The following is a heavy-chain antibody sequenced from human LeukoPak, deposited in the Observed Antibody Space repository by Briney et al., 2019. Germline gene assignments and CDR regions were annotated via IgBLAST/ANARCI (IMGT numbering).Heavy chain of an antibody. J-gene: IGHJ4*02. CDR2: IYYSEST. D-gene: IGHD6-19*01. CDR3: ARHASVDGNWPRPLDY. CDR1: VGSIISSNYY. V-gene: IGHV4-39*01. Sequence: SETLSVTCTVSVGSIISSNYYWGWIRQPPGKGLEWIGNIYYSESTYYKPSLKTRVSISVVPSKNQFSLKLTSVTAADTAAYYCARHASVDGNWPRPLDYWGQGSLVTVSS.